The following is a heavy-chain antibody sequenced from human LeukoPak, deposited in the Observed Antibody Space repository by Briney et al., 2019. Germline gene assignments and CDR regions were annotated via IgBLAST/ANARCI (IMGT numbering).Heavy chain of an antibody. Sequence: GGSLRLSCAASGFAFNRCGMHWVRQAPGKGLEWVAFIRYDGDNKYYADSVKGRFTISRDNSKNTLYLQMSSLRAEDTALYYCAKGYNDYSGLILLDYWGQGTLVTVSS. J-gene: IGHJ4*02. CDR2: IRYDGDNK. D-gene: IGHD5-12*01. CDR1: GFAFNRCG. V-gene: IGHV3-30*02. CDR3: AKGYNDYSGLILLDY.